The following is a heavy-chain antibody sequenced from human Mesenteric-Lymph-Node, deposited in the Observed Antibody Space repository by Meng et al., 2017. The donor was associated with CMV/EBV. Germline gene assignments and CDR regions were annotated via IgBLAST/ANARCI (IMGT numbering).Heavy chain of an antibody. CDR2: IYYSENI. CDR3: ARGSGTTQHYFDY. CDR1: GGSISSYY. V-gene: IGHV4-59*01. D-gene: IGHD1-1*01. Sequence: SETLSLTCTVSGGSISSYYWSWIRQPPGKGLEWIGYIYYSENINYNPSLKSRVTISVDTSKNQFSLKLSSVTAADTAVYYCARGSGTTQHYFDYWGQGMLVTVSS. J-gene: IGHJ4*02.